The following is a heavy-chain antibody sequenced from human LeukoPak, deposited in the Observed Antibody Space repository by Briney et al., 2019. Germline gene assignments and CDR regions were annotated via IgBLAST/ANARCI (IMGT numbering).Heavy chain of an antibody. CDR3: ARPQGRDAFDI. Sequence: SVKVSCKASGGTFSSHAISWVRQAPGQGLEWMGGIIPIFGTANYAQKFQGRVTITADESTSTAYMELSSLRSEDTAVYFCARPQGRDAFDIWGQGTMVTVSS. V-gene: IGHV1-69*13. J-gene: IGHJ3*02. CDR1: GGTFSSHA. CDR2: IIPIFGTA.